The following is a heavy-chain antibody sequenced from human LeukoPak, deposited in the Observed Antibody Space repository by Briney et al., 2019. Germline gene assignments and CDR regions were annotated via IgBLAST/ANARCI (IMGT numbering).Heavy chain of an antibody. CDR3: AASGSYYSEYFQH. Sequence: PSETLSLTCAVYGGSFSGYYWSWIRQPPGKGLERIGEINHSGSTNYNPSLKSRVTISVDTSKNQFSLKLSSVTAADTAVYYCAASGSYYSEYFQHWGQGTLVTVSS. D-gene: IGHD1-26*01. CDR2: INHSGST. CDR1: GGSFSGYY. V-gene: IGHV4-34*01. J-gene: IGHJ1*01.